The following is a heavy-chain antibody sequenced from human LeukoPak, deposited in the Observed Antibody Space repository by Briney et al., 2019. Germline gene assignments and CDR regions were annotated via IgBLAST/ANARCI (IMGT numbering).Heavy chain of an antibody. D-gene: IGHD6-19*01. CDR2: IYYSGST. CDR1: GGSISSSSYY. CDR3: ARVVAVAVYGGSLNWFDP. J-gene: IGHJ5*02. Sequence: PSETLSLTCTVSGGSISSSSYYWGWIRQPPGKGLEWIGSIYYSGSTYYNPSLKSRVTISVDTSKNQFSLKLSSVTAADTAVYYCARVVAVAVYGGSLNWFDPWGQGTLVTVSS. V-gene: IGHV4-39*07.